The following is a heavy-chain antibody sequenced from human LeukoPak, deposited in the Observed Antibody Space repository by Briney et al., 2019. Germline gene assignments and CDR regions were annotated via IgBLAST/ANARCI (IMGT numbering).Heavy chain of an antibody. D-gene: IGHD2-8*02. CDR1: GFTFSYYA. CDR2: ISGSGDST. J-gene: IGHJ6*03. V-gene: IGHV3-23*01. CDR3: AKLQTYWVYYMDV. Sequence: GGSLRLSCAASGFTFSYYAVSWVRQAPGTGLEWVSAISGSGDSTSYADSVKGRFTISRDNSKNTLYLQMNSLRAEDTAVYFCAKLQTYWVYYMDVWGKGTTVTVSS.